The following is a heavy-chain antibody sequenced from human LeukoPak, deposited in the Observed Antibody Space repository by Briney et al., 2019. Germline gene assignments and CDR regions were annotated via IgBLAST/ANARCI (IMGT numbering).Heavy chain of an antibody. CDR3: ASAHCSGGSCSYYFDY. D-gene: IGHD2-15*01. CDR1: GGTFSSYA. CDR2: IIPIFGTA. J-gene: IGHJ4*02. V-gene: IGHV1-69*13. Sequence: AAVTVSCKASGGTFSSYAISGVRQAPGQGLEGMGGIIPIFGTANYAQKFQGRVTITADESTSTAYMELSSLRSEDTAVYYCASAHCSGGSCSYYFDYWGQGTLVTVSS.